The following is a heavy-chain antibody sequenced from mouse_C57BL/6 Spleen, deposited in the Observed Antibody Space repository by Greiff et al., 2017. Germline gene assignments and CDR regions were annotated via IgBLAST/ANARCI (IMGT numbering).Heavy chain of an antibody. D-gene: IGHD1-1*01. Sequence: EVQRVESGGGLVKPGGSLKLSCAASGFTFTDYGMHWVRQAPEQGLEWVAYISSGDSTIYYADTVKGQFTISRDNATNTMYLQMSSLTSEDTAIYYCARRYYCSSTLDYWGQGTSVTVSS. CDR1: GFTFTDYG. CDR2: ISSGDSTI. CDR3: ARRYYCSSTLDY. J-gene: IGHJ4*01. V-gene: IGHV5-17*01.